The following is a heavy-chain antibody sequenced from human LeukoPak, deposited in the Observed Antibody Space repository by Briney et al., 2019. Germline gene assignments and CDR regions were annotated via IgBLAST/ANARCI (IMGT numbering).Heavy chain of an antibody. V-gene: IGHV4-39*07. Sequence: SETLSLTCTVSGGSISGSSYYWGWIRQPPGKGLEWIGSIYYSGSTNYNPSLKSRVTISVDTSKNQFSLKLSSVTAADTAVYYCASLRKYDRSGYHYAEYFQHWGQGTLVTVSS. D-gene: IGHD3-22*01. J-gene: IGHJ1*01. CDR2: IYYSGST. CDR3: ASLRKYDRSGYHYAEYFQH. CDR1: GGSISGSSYY.